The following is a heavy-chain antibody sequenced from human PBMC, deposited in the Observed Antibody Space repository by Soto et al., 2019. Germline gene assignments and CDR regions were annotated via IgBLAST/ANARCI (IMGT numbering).Heavy chain of an antibody. Sequence: PSETLSLTCAVSGYSISSGYYWSWIRQPPGKGLEWIGEINHSGSTNYNTSLKSRVTISVDTSKNQFSLKLSSVTAADTAVYYCARGRTPLIVVVPAARSQYYFDYWGQGTLVTAPQ. CDR1: GYSISSGYY. D-gene: IGHD2-2*01. J-gene: IGHJ4*02. CDR3: ARGRTPLIVVVPAARSQYYFDY. CDR2: INHSGST. V-gene: IGHV4-34*01.